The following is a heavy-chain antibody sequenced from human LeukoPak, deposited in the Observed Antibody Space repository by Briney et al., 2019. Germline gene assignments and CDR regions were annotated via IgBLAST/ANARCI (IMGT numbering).Heavy chain of an antibody. CDR3: ARVGGYDFWSGLNWFDP. J-gene: IGHJ5*02. Sequence: SETLSLTCTVSGGPISSYYWSWIRQPPGKGLEWIGYIYYSGSTNYNPSLKSRVTISVDTSKNQFSLKLSSVTAADTAVYYCARVGGYDFWSGLNWFDPWGQGTLVTVSS. CDR1: GGPISSYY. D-gene: IGHD3-3*01. V-gene: IGHV4-59*01. CDR2: IYYSGST.